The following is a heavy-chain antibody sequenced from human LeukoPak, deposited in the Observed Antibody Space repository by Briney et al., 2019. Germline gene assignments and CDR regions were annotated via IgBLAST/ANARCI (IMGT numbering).Heavy chain of an antibody. CDR2: IYPDGTK. CDR1: GFTVSNSY. Sequence: GGSLRLSCAASGFTVSNSYMTWVRQAPGKGLEWVSFIYPDGTKSYADSVKGRFTISRDTSKNTLHLQMNSLRADDTAVYYCAREQAYWFGPWGQGSLVTVSS. V-gene: IGHV3-53*01. CDR3: AREQAYWFGP. J-gene: IGHJ5*02.